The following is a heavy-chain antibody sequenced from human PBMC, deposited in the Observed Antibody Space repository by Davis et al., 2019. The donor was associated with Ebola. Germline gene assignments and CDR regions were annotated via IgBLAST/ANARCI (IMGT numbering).Heavy chain of an antibody. CDR2: ISDVGGAT. Sequence: PGGSLRLSCAASGFSFRTYAMNWVRQAPGKGLEWVSGISDVGGATYYADSVKGRFSISRDNYKNTLDLQMNSLRAEDTAVYYCAKSVEWGRSFDFWGQGTLVTVSS. J-gene: IGHJ4*02. D-gene: IGHD1-26*01. CDR3: AKSVEWGRSFDF. CDR1: GFSFRTYA. V-gene: IGHV3-23*01.